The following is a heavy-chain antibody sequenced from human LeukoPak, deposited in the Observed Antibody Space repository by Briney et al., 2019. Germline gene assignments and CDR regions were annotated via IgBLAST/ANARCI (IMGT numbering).Heavy chain of an antibody. J-gene: IGHJ5*02. CDR3: ARGRKIAAGGRVVWIDP. V-gene: IGHV4-59*01. CDR2: IYYSGST. Sequence: PSETLSLTCTVSGGSISSYYWSWIRQPPGKGLEWIGYIYYSGSTNYNPSLKSRVTISVDTSKNQFSLKLSSVTAADTAVYYCARGRKIAAGGRVVWIDPWGQGTLVTVSS. D-gene: IGHD6-13*01. CDR1: GGSISSYY.